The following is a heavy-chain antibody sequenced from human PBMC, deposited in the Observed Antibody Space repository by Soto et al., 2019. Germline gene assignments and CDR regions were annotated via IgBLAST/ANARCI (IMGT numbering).Heavy chain of an antibody. CDR2: ISGSGGST. D-gene: IGHD2-15*01. CDR1: GFTFSSYA. Sequence: EVQLLESGGGLVQPGGSLRLSCAASGFTFSSYAMSWVRQAPGKGLEWVSAISGSGGSTYYADSVKGRFTISRDNSKNTRHLQMNSLRAEDTAVYYCAKDADEYCSGGSCLYYFDYWGQGTLVTVSS. V-gene: IGHV3-23*01. J-gene: IGHJ4*02. CDR3: AKDADEYCSGGSCLYYFDY.